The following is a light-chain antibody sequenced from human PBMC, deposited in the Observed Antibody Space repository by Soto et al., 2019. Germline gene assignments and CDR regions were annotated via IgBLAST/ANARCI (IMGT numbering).Light chain of an antibody. CDR1: SSDVGGYNY. Sequence: QSVLTQPASVSGSPGQSITISCTGTSSDVGGYNYVSWYQQHPGKAPKLMIYDVSNRPSGVSNRFSDSKSGNTAPLTISGLQAEDEADYYCSSYTSSGTRVVFGGGTKLTVL. V-gene: IGLV2-14*01. CDR3: SSYTSSGTRVV. J-gene: IGLJ2*01. CDR2: DVS.